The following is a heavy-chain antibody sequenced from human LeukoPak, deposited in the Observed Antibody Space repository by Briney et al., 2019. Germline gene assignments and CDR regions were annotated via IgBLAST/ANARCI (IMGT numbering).Heavy chain of an antibody. D-gene: IGHD2-2*01. CDR1: GFTFSSYA. J-gene: IGHJ4*02. V-gene: IGHV3-23*01. CDR3: AKAPAALIKGSFDY. CDR2: ISASGGST. Sequence: GASLTLSCAASGFTFSSYALSWVRQAPGKGLEWVSAISASGGSTYYADSVKGRFTISRDNSKNTLYLQMSSLRDEDTAVYYCAKAPAALIKGSFDYWGQGTLVTVSS.